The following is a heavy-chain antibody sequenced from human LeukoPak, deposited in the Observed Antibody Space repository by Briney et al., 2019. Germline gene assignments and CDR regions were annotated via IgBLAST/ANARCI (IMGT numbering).Heavy chain of an antibody. CDR1: GYTLTELS. D-gene: IGHD4-23*01. Sequence: ASVKVSCKVSGYTLTELSMHWVRQAPGKGLEWMGGFDPEDGETIYAQKFQGRVTMTEDTSTDTAYMELSSLRSEDTAVYYCATTGGRYNRFDPWGQGTLVTVSS. CDR3: ATTGGRYNRFDP. J-gene: IGHJ5*02. CDR2: FDPEDGET. V-gene: IGHV1-24*01.